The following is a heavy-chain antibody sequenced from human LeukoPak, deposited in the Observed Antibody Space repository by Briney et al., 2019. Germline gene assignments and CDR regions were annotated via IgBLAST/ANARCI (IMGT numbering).Heavy chain of an antibody. CDR1: GGSFSGYY. CDR2: INHSGST. D-gene: IGHD3-22*01. V-gene: IGHV4-34*01. J-gene: IGHJ3*02. Sequence: SETLSLTCAVYGGSFSGYYWSWIRQPPGKGLEWIGEINHSGSTNYNPSLKSRVTISVDTSKNQFTLKLSSVTAADTAVYYCASPDTMIVVEGAFDIWGQGTMVTVSS. CDR3: ASPDTMIVVEGAFDI.